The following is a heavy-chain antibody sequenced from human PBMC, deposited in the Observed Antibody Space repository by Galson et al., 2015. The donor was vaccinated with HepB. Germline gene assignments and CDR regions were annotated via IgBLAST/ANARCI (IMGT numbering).Heavy chain of an antibody. CDR1: GFTFSSYG. D-gene: IGHD3-9*01. V-gene: IGHV3-30*02. CDR3: ARADDILTGPDAFDI. CDR2: IRYDGSNK. Sequence: SLRLSCAASGFTFSSYGMHWVRQAPGKGLEWVAFIRYDGSNKYYADSVKGRFTISRDNSKNTLYLQMNSLRAEDTAVYYCARADDILTGPDAFDIWGQGTMVTVSS. J-gene: IGHJ3*02.